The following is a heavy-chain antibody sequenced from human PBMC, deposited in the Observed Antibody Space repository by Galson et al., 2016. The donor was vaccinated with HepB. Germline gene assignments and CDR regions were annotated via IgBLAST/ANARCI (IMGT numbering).Heavy chain of an antibody. J-gene: IGHJ3*02. V-gene: IGHV4-31*01. CDR3: ARGGGYCHGTICPSPHDAFDI. Sequence: TLSLTCTVSGGSVSSGGYYWSWIRQHPGKGLEWLGYIYYTGSSYYNPSPKSQITITLDTSKNHFSLKVNSVTAADTAVYYCARGGGYCHGTICPSPHDAFDIWGQGTMVTVSS. D-gene: IGHD2-15*01. CDR1: GGSVSSGGYY. CDR2: IYYTGSS.